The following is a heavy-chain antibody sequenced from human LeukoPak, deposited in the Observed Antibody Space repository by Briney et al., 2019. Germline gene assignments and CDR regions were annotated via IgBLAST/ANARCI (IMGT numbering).Heavy chain of an antibody. D-gene: IGHD6-19*01. CDR1: VGTFSIYA. Sequence: ASVRVSCKASVGTFSIYAISWVRQAPGQGLEWMGRIIPILGIANYAQTFQGRVTITADKSTSTAYMELSSLRSEDTAVYYCAHSSGWTLVYWGQGTLVTVSS. J-gene: IGHJ4*02. CDR2: IIPILGIA. V-gene: IGHV1-69*04. CDR3: AHSSGWTLVY.